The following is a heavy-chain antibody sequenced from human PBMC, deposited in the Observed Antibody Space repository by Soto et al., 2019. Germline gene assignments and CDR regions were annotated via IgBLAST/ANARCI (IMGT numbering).Heavy chain of an antibody. J-gene: IGHJ4*02. CDR3: AHTWGLTFDY. CDR2: IYWNDDK. CDR1: GFSLRTTGVG. Sequence: QITLKESGPTLVKPTQTLTLTCTYSGFSLRTTGVGVGWIRQPPGKALEWLGIIYWNDDKRYSPSLKSRFTLCXHISQSPVVLTSTNTDPVDTATYYCAHTWGLTFDYWGQGTLVIVSS. D-gene: IGHD3-16*01. V-gene: IGHV2-5*01.